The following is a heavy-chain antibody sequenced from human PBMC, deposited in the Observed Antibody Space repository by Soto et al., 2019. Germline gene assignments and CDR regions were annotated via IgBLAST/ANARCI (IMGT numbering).Heavy chain of an antibody. Sequence: GASVKVSCKASGGTFSSYAISWVRQTPGQGLEWMGGIIPSFGTPNYAQKFYGRVTITADESTTTAYMELTSLRSEDTAVYYCARGGRGIVVVAASTIYYYYGMDVWGQGTTVTVSS. CDR2: IIPSFGTP. D-gene: IGHD2-15*01. J-gene: IGHJ6*02. V-gene: IGHV1-69*13. CDR1: GGTFSSYA. CDR3: ARGGRGIVVVAASTIYYYYGMDV.